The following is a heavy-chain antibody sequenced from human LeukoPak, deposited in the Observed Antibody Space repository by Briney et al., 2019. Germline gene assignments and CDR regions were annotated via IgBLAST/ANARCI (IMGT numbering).Heavy chain of an antibody. J-gene: IGHJ4*02. D-gene: IGHD6-19*01. CDR2: IYYSGTT. CDR1: GGSISSTSYY. Sequence: TSETVSLTCSVSGGSISSTSYYWGWIRQPPGKGLEWIGSIYYSGTTYYNSSLKSRVTIPVDTSKNQFSLKLSSVTAADTAVYYCARGLEAVAGIDYWGQGTLVTVSS. V-gene: IGHV4-39*07. CDR3: ARGLEAVAGIDY.